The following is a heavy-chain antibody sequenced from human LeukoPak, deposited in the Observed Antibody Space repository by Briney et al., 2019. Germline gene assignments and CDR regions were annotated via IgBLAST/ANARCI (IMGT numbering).Heavy chain of an antibody. CDR3: AKDGDGYNYGDAFDI. Sequence: GGSLRLSCAASGFTFSSYAMSWVRQAPGKGLEWVSAISGSGGSIYYADSVKGRFTISRDNSKNTLYLQMNSLRAEDTAVYYCAKDGDGYNYGDAFDIWGQGTMVTVSS. CDR2: ISGSGGSI. D-gene: IGHD5-24*01. CDR1: GFTFSSYA. J-gene: IGHJ3*02. V-gene: IGHV3-23*01.